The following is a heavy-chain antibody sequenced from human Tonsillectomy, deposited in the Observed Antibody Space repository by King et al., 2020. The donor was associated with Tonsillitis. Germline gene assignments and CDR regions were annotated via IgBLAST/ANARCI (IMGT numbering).Heavy chain of an antibody. CDR1: GYTFISYH. J-gene: IGHJ4*02. CDR3: ARATGGDTAMAHTTLDY. CDR2: INPSGGST. V-gene: IGHV1-46*01. Sequence: QLVQSGAEVKKPGASVKVSCKASGYTFISYHMHWVRQAPGQGLEWRGIINPSGGSTSYAQKFQGRVTTTRDTSTSTVYMELSSLRSEDTAVYYCARATGGDTAMAHTTLDYWGQGTLVTVSS. D-gene: IGHD5-18*01.